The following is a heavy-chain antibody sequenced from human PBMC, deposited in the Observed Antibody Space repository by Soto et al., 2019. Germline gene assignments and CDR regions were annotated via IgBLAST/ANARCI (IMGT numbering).Heavy chain of an antibody. Sequence: SETLSLTCTFSGGTISSSSYSWGWIRQPPGKGLEWIGTVYYSGSTDCNPSLKSRVTISVDKSKNQFSLKLSSVTAADTAVYYCARDQLEGNWFDPWGQGTLVTVSS. V-gene: IGHV4-39*07. D-gene: IGHD1-1*01. CDR2: VYYSGST. CDR3: ARDQLEGNWFDP. CDR1: GGTISSSSYS. J-gene: IGHJ5*02.